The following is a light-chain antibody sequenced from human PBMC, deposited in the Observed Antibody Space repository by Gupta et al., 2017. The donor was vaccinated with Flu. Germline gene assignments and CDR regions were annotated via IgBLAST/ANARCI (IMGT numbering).Light chain of an antibody. CDR1: QTVETC. Sequence: PATLSLSPGERATLSCRASQTVETCLGWYQQKPGQVPRLLIYGASNRVTGISDRFRGSGSETDFTLTISSLEAEDFAVYYCQQCYNRPITIGQGTRLDIK. CDR2: GAS. CDR3: QQCYNRPIT. V-gene: IGKV3-11*01. J-gene: IGKJ5*01.